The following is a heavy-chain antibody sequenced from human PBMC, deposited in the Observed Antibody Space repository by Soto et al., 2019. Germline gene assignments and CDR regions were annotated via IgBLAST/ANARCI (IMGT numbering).Heavy chain of an antibody. J-gene: IGHJ4*02. CDR3: ARSDGYRRSYYFDY. D-gene: IGHD6-6*01. Sequence: SETLSRTCTVSGGSISSSTYYWGWIRQPPGKGLEWIGSIYYSGTTQYNPSLKSRVTISVDTSKNQFSLKLTSVTAADTAIYYCARSDGYRRSYYFDYWGQGAQVTVSS. V-gene: IGHV4-39*01. CDR2: IYYSGTT. CDR1: GGSISSSTYY.